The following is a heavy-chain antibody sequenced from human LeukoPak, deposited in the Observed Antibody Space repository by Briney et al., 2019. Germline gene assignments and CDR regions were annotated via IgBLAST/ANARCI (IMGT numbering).Heavy chain of an antibody. J-gene: IGHJ4*02. D-gene: IGHD3-10*01. Sequence: GASVKVSCKASGYTFNNYDVNWVRQASGQGLEWMGWVNPKSGNTGYAQSFQGRVTMTRNTSISTAYMKLSSLGSEDTAVYYCARARENSYGSGTYRPYYFNCWGQGTLVTVSS. CDR2: VNPKSGNT. CDR3: ARARENSYGSGTYRPYYFNC. V-gene: IGHV1-8*01. CDR1: GYTFNNYD.